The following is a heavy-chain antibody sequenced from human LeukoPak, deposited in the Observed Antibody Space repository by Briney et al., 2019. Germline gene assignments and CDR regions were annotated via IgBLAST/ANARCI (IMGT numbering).Heavy chain of an antibody. CDR3: AKYGLAGSDRYHDASDI. V-gene: IGHV3-23*01. Sequence: GGSLRLSCAASGFTFRSYGMTWVRQAPGKGLEWVSAISGGGGSTYYADSVKGQSTISRDNSKNTLYLQMNSLRAEDTAVYYCAKYGLAGSDRYHDASDIWGQGTVVTVSS. D-gene: IGHD3-10*01. CDR1: GFTFRSYG. CDR2: ISGGGGST. J-gene: IGHJ3*02.